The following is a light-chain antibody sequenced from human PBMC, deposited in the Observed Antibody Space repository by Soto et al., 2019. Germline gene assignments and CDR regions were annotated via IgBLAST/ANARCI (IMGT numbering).Light chain of an antibody. Sequence: EIVLTQSPGTLSLSPGERATLSCRASQRVSTFLAWYQQRPGQAPRLLISEASNRATGIPARFSGSGSGTDFTLTISSLEPEDFAVYYCQHRMNWPLTFGQGTRREIK. V-gene: IGKV3-11*01. CDR3: QHRMNWPLT. CDR2: EAS. J-gene: IGKJ5*01. CDR1: QRVSTF.